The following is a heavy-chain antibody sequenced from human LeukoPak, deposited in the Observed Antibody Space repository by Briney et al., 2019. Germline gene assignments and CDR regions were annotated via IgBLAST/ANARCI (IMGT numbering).Heavy chain of an antibody. J-gene: IGHJ4*02. V-gene: IGHV4-59*01. Sequence: SETLSLTCTVSGSSISSYYWSCIRKPPGKALEWIGYIYYSGSTNYNPSVTSRVAIFVDTSKNQFSLKLTSVTAADTAVYYCARVYSSDSGSLEYWGPGTPVTVSS. CDR1: GSSISSYY. CDR3: ARVYSSDSGSLEY. D-gene: IGHD3-10*01. CDR2: IYYSGST.